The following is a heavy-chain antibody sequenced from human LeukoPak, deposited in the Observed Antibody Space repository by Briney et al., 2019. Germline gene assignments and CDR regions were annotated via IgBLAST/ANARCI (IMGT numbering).Heavy chain of an antibody. J-gene: IGHJ4*02. CDR3: ARYRRSGYAAGYFDY. Sequence: SVKVSCKASGGTFSSYAISWVRQAPGQGLEWMGGIIPIFGTANYAQKFQGRVTITADESTSTAYMELSSLRSEDTAVYYCARYRRSGYAAGYFDYWGQGTLVTVSS. D-gene: IGHD5-12*01. CDR2: IIPIFGTA. V-gene: IGHV1-69*13. CDR1: GGTFSSYA.